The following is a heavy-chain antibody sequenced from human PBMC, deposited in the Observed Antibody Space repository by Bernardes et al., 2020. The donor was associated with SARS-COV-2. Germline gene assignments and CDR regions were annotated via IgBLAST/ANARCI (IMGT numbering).Heavy chain of an antibody. J-gene: IGHJ2*01. V-gene: IGHV3-64*01. Sequence: GGSLRLSCAASGFTFSSYAMHWVRQAPGKVLEYVSAISSNGGSTYYANSVKGRFTISRDNSKNTLYLQMGSLRAEDMAVYYCARMTTVHWYFDLWGRGTLVTVSS. CDR2: ISSNGGST. D-gene: IGHD4-17*01. CDR1: GFTFSSYA. CDR3: ARMTTVHWYFDL.